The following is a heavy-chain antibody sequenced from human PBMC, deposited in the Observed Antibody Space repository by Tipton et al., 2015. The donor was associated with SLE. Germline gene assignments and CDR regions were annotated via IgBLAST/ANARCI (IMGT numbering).Heavy chain of an antibody. V-gene: IGHV4-59*01. J-gene: IGHJ6*03. CDR2: ISYSGNT. CDR3: ARDGGITTDIDV. D-gene: IGHD3-10*01. CDR1: GDSISGYY. Sequence: TLSLTCNVSGDSISGYYWNWIRQPPGKGLEWVGSISYSGNTNYNPSLKSRVTISIDTSNNLFYLRLMSVTAADTAAYYCARDGGITTDIDVWGKGITVTVSS.